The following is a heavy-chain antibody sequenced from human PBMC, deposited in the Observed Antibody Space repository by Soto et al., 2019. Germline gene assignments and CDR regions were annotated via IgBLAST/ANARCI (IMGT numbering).Heavy chain of an antibody. V-gene: IGHV4-59*13. CDR3: ARNHYGDPPLNNWFDP. D-gene: IGHD4-17*01. J-gene: IGHJ5*02. Sequence: SETLSLTCTVSDDSIIGYYWSWIRQPPGKGLEWIGNIHYSGSTNYSPSLKSRVTISIDTSKNQFSLNLSSVTAADTAVYYCARNHYGDPPLNNWFDPWGQRSLVTVSS. CDR2: IHYSGST. CDR1: DDSIIGYY.